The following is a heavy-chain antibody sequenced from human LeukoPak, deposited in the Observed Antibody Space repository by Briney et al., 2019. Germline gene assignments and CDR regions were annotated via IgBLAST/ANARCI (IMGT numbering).Heavy chain of an antibody. CDR3: ARAYGDGGRAFDI. CDR1: GYTFTSYD. J-gene: IGHJ3*02. V-gene: IGHV1-8*01. Sequence: ASVTVSCTASGYTFTSYDINWVRQATGQGLEWMGWMNPNSGNTGYAQKFQGRVTMTRNTSISTAYMELSGLRSEDTAVYYCARAYGDGGRAFDIWGQGTMVTVSS. CDR2: MNPNSGNT. D-gene: IGHD4-17*01.